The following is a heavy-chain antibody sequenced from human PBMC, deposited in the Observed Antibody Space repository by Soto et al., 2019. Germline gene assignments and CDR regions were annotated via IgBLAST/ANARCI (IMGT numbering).Heavy chain of an antibody. V-gene: IGHV1-2*04. D-gene: IGHD2-8*01. J-gene: IGHJ6*02. CDR1: GYSFTDYH. CDR3: ARGHPTDCSNGVCSFFYNHEMDV. CDR2: INPKSGGT. Sequence: GASVKVSCKASGYSFTDYHIHWVRQAPGQGLEWLGRINPKSGGTSTAQKFQGWVTMTRDRSISTVYMELTRLRSDDTAVYFCARGHPTDCSNGVCSFFYNHEMDVWGQGTTVTSP.